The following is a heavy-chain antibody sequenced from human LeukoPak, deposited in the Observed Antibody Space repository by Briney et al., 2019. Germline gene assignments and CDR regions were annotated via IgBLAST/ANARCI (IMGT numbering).Heavy chain of an antibody. CDR1: GYTFTSYY. D-gene: IGHD2-15*01. CDR2: IDPSGGSI. CDR3: ATWGYCSGGSCELLYYYYMDV. J-gene: IGHJ6*03. Sequence: SSVKVSCKASGYTFTSYYMHWVRQAPGQGLEWMGVIDPSGGSIIYAQKFQGRVTITADESTSTAYMELSSLRSEDTAVYYCATWGYCSGGSCELLYYYYMDVWGKGTTVTVSS. V-gene: IGHV1-46*01.